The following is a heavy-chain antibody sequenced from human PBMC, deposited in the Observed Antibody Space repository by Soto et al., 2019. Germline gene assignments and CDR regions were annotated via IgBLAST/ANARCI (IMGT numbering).Heavy chain of an antibody. CDR1: GFTFSSYS. CDR3: ARSEIFTIFGVVIMRGLDV. Sequence: GGSLRLSCAASGFTFSSYSMNWVRQAPGKGLEWVSYISSSSSTIYYADSVKGRFTISRDNAKNSLYLQMNSLRAEDTAVYYCARSEIFTIFGVVIMRGLDVWGKGTTVTVSS. V-gene: IGHV3-48*01. CDR2: ISSSSSTI. D-gene: IGHD3-3*01. J-gene: IGHJ6*04.